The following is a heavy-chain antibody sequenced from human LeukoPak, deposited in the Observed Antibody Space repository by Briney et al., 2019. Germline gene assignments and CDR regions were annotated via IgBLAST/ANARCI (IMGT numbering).Heavy chain of an antibody. D-gene: IGHD3-10*01. CDR1: GFTFSSYG. Sequence: GGTLRLSCTASGFTFSSYGMSWVRQAPGKGLEWVSSISGNAVTTYYADSVKGRFTISRDNSKNTMYLQMNSLRDEDTAVYYCGRGRLYGSGTYYVFDYWGRGTLVTVPS. V-gene: IGHV3-23*01. CDR2: ISGNAVTT. J-gene: IGHJ4*02. CDR3: GRGRLYGSGTYYVFDY.